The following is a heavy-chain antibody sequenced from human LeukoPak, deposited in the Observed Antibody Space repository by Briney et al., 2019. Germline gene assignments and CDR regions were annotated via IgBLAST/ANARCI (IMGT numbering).Heavy chain of an antibody. CDR3: ARAAHYDYVWGRSLDAFDI. Sequence: PSETLSLTCTVSGGSVSSGSYYWSWIRQPPGKGLEWIGYIYYSGSANYNPSLKSRVTISVDTSKNQFSLKLSSVTAADTAVYYCARAAHYDYVWGRSLDAFDIWGQGTMVTVSS. J-gene: IGHJ3*02. CDR2: IYYSGSA. D-gene: IGHD3-16*01. CDR1: GGSVSSGSYY. V-gene: IGHV4-61*01.